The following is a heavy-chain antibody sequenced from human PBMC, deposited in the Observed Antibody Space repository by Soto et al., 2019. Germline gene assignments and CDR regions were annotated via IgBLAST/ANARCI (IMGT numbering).Heavy chain of an antibody. CDR2: INPHGGST. J-gene: IGHJ6*02. Sequence: GASVKVSCNAPMDTFTSYYINCVRQAPGQGLEWMGVINPHGGSTAYAQKFKGRVTLTRDTSASTVYMEVSSLTSEDTAMYYCARDHNFGFILYAMDVWGQGTTVTVSS. D-gene: IGHD2-15*01. V-gene: IGHV1-46*01. CDR1: MDTFTSYY. CDR3: ARDHNFGFILYAMDV.